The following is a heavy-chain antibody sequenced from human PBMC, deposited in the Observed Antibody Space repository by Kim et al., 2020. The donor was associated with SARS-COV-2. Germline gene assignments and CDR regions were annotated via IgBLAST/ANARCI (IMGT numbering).Heavy chain of an antibody. CDR2: IKPDGRV. CDR3: ARDRRDGYNVYDN. J-gene: IGHJ4*02. V-gene: IGHV3-7*01. Sequence: GGSLRLSCATSGFAFSSYWMSWVRQAPGKGLEWVANIKPDGRVFYVDSVKCRFTFSRDNAKKSVSLEMNRLRDEDTAVYYCARDRRDGYNVYDNWGQGALVIVSS. CDR1: GFAFSSYW. D-gene: IGHD3-22*01.